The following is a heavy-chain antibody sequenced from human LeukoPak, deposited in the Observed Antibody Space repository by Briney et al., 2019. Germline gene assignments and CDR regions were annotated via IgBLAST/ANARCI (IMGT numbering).Heavy chain of an antibody. D-gene: IGHD1-26*01. Sequence: ASVKVSCKASGYTFTGYYMHWVRQAPGQGLEWMGWINPNSGGTNYAQKFQGRVTMTRNTSISTAYMELSSLRSEDTAVYYCARVKVSRWELLLNYYYYCMDVWGKGTTVTVSS. CDR1: GYTFTGYY. CDR3: ARVKVSRWELLLNYYYYCMDV. J-gene: IGHJ6*03. CDR2: INPNSGGT. V-gene: IGHV1-2*02.